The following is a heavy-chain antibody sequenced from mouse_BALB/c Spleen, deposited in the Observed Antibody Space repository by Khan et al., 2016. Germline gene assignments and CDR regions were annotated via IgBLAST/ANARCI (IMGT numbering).Heavy chain of an antibody. D-gene: IGHD4-1*01. CDR1: GYTFTNYG. J-gene: IGHJ1*01. V-gene: IGHV9-3-1*01. Sequence: QIQLVQSGPELKKPGETVKISCKASGYTFTNYGMNWVKQAPGKGLKWMGWINTYTEEPTFADDFKGRFAFSLETSANTAYLQINNLTNEDTATYFFATGTAWEFDVWAAGTTVTVSS. CDR3: ATGTAWEFDV. CDR2: INTYTEEP.